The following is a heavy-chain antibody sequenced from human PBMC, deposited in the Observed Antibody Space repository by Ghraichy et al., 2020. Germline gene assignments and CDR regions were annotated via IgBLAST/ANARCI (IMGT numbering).Heavy chain of an antibody. CDR3: ARIGADDAFDS. Sequence: GESLNISCAASGFTFSSYSMNWVRQAPGKGLEWVSSISSSSSYIYYADSVKGRFTISRDNAKNSLYLQMNSLRAEDTAVYYCARIGADDAFDSWGQGTMVTVSS. J-gene: IGHJ3*02. D-gene: IGHD3-10*01. CDR1: GFTFSSYS. CDR2: ISSSSSYI. V-gene: IGHV3-21*01.